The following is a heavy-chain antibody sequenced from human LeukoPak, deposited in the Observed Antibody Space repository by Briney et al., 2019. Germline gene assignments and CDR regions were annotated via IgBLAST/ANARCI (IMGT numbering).Heavy chain of an antibody. D-gene: IGHD2-15*01. Sequence: TSETLSLTCTVSGGSISSSSYYWGWIPQPPGMGLEWIGSIYYSGSTYYNPSLKSRVTISVDTSKNQFSLKLSSVTAADTAVYYCARVNVHGRIFAVDYWGQGTLVTVSS. V-gene: IGHV4-39*01. CDR1: GGSISSSSYY. CDR2: IYYSGST. CDR3: ARVNVHGRIFAVDY. J-gene: IGHJ4*02.